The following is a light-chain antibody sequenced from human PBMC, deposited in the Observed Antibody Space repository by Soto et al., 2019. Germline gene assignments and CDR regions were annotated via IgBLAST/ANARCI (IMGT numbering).Light chain of an antibody. V-gene: IGLV2-14*01. Sequence: QLVLTQPASVSGSPGQSITISCTGTSRDVGGYNYVSWHQQHPGKAPKVIITEVSNRPSGVSNRFSGSKSGNTASLTISGLQAEDEADYYCSSYISSSTFVVFGGGTKLTVL. J-gene: IGLJ2*01. CDR3: SSYISSSTFVV. CDR1: SRDVGGYNY. CDR2: EVS.